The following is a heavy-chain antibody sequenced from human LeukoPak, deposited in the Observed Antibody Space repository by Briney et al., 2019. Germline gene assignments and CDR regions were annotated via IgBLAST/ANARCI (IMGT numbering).Heavy chain of an antibody. CDR1: GFTFNTYW. J-gene: IGHJ4*02. Sequence: GESLRLSCAASGFTFNTYWMTWVRQAPGKGLEWVAYMSQDGSEIYYLDSVKGRFTISRDNAKNSLYLQMNSLRAEDTAVYYCARGARRELPSYYFDYWGQGTLVTVSS. V-gene: IGHV3-7*01. CDR3: ARGARRELPSYYFDY. D-gene: IGHD1-26*01. CDR2: MSQDGSEI.